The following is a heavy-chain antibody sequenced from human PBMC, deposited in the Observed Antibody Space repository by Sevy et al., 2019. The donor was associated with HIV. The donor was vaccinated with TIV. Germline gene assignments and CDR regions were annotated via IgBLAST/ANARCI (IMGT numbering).Heavy chain of an antibody. CDR3: ATETIVPTSMEDYFDS. CDR1: GGSFSTFT. Sequence: ASVKVSCKASGGSFSTFTISWVRQAPGQGLDWMGRISPILDIANYAQRFQGRVTITADKSTGTAYMELSSLRSEDTAVYYCATETIVPTSMEDYFDSWGQGTLVTVSS. D-gene: IGHD2-2*01. V-gene: IGHV1-69*04. J-gene: IGHJ4*02. CDR2: ISPILDIA.